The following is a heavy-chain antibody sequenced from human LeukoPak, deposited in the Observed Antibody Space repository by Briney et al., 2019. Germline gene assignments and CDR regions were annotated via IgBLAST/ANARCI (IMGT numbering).Heavy chain of an antibody. V-gene: IGHV3-33*06. J-gene: IGHJ4*02. CDR2: IWYDGSNK. D-gene: IGHD3-10*01. CDR1: GFTFSSYG. CDR3: AKDDYYGSGGFDY. Sequence: GRSLRLSCAASGFTFSSYGMHWVRQAPGKGLEWVAVIWYDGSNKYYADSVKGRFTISRDNSKNTLYLQMNSLRAEDTAVYYCAKDDYYGSGGFDYWGQGTLVTVSS.